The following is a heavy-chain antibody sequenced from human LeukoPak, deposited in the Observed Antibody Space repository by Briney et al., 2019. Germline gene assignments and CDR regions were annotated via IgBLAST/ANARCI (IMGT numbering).Heavy chain of an antibody. CDR1: GYTFTGYY. Sequence: ASVKVSCKASGYTFTGYYMHWVRQAPGQGLEWMGWINPNSGGTNYEQKFQGRGTMTRDTSISTAYMELSRLRSDDTAVYYCASIAAAASFDYWGQGTLVTVSS. J-gene: IGHJ4*02. CDR2: INPNSGGT. D-gene: IGHD6-25*01. V-gene: IGHV1-2*02. CDR3: ASIAAAASFDY.